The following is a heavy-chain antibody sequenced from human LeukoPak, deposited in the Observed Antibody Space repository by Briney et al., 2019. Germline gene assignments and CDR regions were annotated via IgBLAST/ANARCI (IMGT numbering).Heavy chain of an antibody. J-gene: IGHJ3*02. CDR2: IYYSGST. D-gene: IGHD2-2*01. Sequence: PSETLSLTCTVSGGSISSYYWSWIRQPPGKGLEWIGYIYYSGSTNYNPSLKSRVTISVDTSKNQFSLKLSSVTAADTAVYYCARDCSSTSCYRAFDIWGQGTMVTVSS. CDR1: GGSISSYY. CDR3: ARDCSSTSCYRAFDI. V-gene: IGHV4-59*01.